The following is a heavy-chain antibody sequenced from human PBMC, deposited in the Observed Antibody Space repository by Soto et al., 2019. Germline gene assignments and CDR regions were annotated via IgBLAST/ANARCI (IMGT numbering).Heavy chain of an antibody. D-gene: IGHD6-13*01. V-gene: IGHV4-4*02. J-gene: IGHJ4*02. Sequence: QVQLQESGPGLVKPSGTLSLTCAVSGGSISSSNWWSWVRQPPGKGLEGIGEIYHSGSTNYNPSLKSRVTISVDKSKNQFSLKLTSVTAADTAVYYCARVFTPNIAAAGTFEYWGQGTLVTVSS. CDR3: ARVFTPNIAAAGTFEY. CDR2: IYHSGST. CDR1: GGSISSSNW.